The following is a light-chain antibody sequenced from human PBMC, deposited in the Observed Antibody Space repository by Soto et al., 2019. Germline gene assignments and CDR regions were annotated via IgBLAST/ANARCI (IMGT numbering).Light chain of an antibody. Sequence: DIQMTQSPSSLSASVGDRVTITCRASQGINNHLAWYQQKPGKVPEILIYAAATLRSGVPSRFSGSGSGTDFTLTISSLQPEDVATYYCQKYNSGPLTFGPGTKVDI. CDR1: QGINNH. CDR2: AAA. V-gene: IGKV1-27*01. CDR3: QKYNSGPLT. J-gene: IGKJ3*01.